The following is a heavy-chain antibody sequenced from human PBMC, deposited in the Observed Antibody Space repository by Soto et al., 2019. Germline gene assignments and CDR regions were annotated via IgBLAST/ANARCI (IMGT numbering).Heavy chain of an antibody. J-gene: IGHJ5*02. V-gene: IGHV4-59*01. CDR2: IYYSGST. D-gene: IGHD6-19*01. CDR3: ARSGIPVAGRSPPNWFAP. Sequence: SETLSLTCTVSGGSISSYYWSWIRQPPGKGLEWIGYIYYSGSTNYNPSLKSRVTISVDTSKNQFSLKLSSVTAADTAVYYCARSGIPVAGRSPPNWFAPWGQGTLVTVSS. CDR1: GGSISSYY.